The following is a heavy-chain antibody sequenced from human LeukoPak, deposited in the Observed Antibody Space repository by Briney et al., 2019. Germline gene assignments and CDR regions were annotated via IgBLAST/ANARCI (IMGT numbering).Heavy chain of an antibody. CDR1: GYTFTGYY. CDR3: ARDTTSIAAADPPADY. V-gene: IGHV1-2*02. J-gene: IGHJ4*02. Sequence: GASVKVSCKASGYTFTGYYMHWVRQAPGQGLEWMGWINPNSGGTNYAQKFQSRVTMTRDTSISTAYMELSRLRSDDTAVYYCARDTTSIAAADPPADYWGQGTLVTVSS. D-gene: IGHD6-13*01. CDR2: INPNSGGT.